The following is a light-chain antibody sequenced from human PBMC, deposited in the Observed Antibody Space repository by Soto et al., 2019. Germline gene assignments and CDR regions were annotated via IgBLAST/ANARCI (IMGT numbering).Light chain of an antibody. J-gene: IGKJ4*01. CDR1: QSVSSY. CDR2: DAS. CDR3: PQRSNRVR. Sequence: EIVLTQSPATLSLSPGERATLSCRASQSVSSYLAWYQQKPGQAPRLPIYDASNRATGIPARFSGSGSGTDFTLTISSRGPDCFALYYCPQRSNRVRFGGRTNGDIK. V-gene: IGKV3-11*01.